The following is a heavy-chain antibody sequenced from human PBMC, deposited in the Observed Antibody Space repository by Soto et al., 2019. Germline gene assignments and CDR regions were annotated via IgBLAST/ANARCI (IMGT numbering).Heavy chain of an antibody. Sequence: QVQLQESGPGLVKPSQTLSLTCTVSGGSISSGGYYWSWIRQHPGKGLEWIGYIYYSGSTYYNPSHESPVTKSVDTSKTQFSLKLSSVTAPDTAVYYCARNELVVPAAMGGRMWNWFDPWGQGTLVTVSS. V-gene: IGHV4-31*01. CDR1: GGSISSGGYY. CDR3: ARNELVVPAAMGGRMWNWFDP. D-gene: IGHD2-2*01. J-gene: IGHJ5*02. CDR2: IYYSGST.